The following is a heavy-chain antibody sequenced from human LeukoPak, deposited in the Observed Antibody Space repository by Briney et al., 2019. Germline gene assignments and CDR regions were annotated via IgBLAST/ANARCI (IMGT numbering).Heavy chain of an antibody. CDR3: ARDHTTIFGVVRNYFDY. V-gene: IGHV3-74*01. CDR1: GFTFDDYG. CDR2: INTDGSST. D-gene: IGHD3-3*01. Sequence: GGSLRLSCAASGFTFDDYGMSWVRQAPGKGLEWVSRINTDGSSTSYADSVKGRFTISRDNAKNTLYLQMNSLRAEDTAVYYCARDHTTIFGVVRNYFDYWGQGTLVTVSS. J-gene: IGHJ4*02.